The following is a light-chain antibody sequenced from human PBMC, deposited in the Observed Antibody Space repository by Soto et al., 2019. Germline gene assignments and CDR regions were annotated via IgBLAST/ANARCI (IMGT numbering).Light chain of an antibody. CDR2: GAS. J-gene: IGKJ1*01. CDR1: QSISSHN. CDR3: QPYVSWT. Sequence: EIVLTQSPGTLSVSPGERATLSCRASQSISSHNLAWYQQKPGQAPSLLIYGASSRATGIPDRFSGSGSGTHFSLTISRLEPEYSYIYYCQPYVSWTFGQGTKVEIK. V-gene: IGKV3-20*01.